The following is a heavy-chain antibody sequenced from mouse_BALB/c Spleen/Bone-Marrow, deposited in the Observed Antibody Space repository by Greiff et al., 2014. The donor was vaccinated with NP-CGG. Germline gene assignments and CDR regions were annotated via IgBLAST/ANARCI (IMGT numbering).Heavy chain of an antibody. J-gene: IGHJ4*01. CDR3: ARDGVYGSHYYAMDY. V-gene: IGHV2-9*02. Sequence: VMLVESGPGLVAPSQSLSITCTVSGFSFTSYGVHWVRQPPGKGLEWLGVIWAGGSTNYNSALMSRLSISKDNSKSQVFLKMNSLQTDDTAMYYCARDGVYGSHYYAMDYWGQGTSVTVSS. CDR2: IWAGGST. CDR1: GFSFTSYG. D-gene: IGHD1-1*02.